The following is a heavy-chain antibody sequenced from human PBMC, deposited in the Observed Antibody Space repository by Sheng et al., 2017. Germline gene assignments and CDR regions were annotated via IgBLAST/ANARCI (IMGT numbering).Heavy chain of an antibody. D-gene: IGHD1-1*01. V-gene: IGHV1-46*01. CDR1: GYTFTSYY. Sequence: QVQLVQSGAEVKKPGSSVKVSCKASGYTFTSYYIHWVRQTPGQGLEWMGIIIPSGGRTNYAQKFQGRVTMTRDMSTSTVYMELSSLTSEDTAIYYCARELQGGTLDYWGQGTLVT. J-gene: IGHJ4*02. CDR3: ARELQGGTLDY. CDR2: IIPSGGRT.